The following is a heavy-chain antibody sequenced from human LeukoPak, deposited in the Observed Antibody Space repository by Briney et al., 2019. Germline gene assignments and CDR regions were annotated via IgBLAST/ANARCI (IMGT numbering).Heavy chain of an antibody. CDR2: IYHSGST. CDR1: GYSISSGYY. D-gene: IGHD6-13*01. CDR3: ARGYFSSWYINWFDP. J-gene: IGHJ5*02. Sequence: PSETLSLTCTVSGYSISSGYYWGWIRPPPGKGLEWIGTIYHSGSTYYNPSLKSRVTISVDTSKNQFSLKLSSVTAADTAVYYCARGYFSSWYINWFDPWGQGTLVTVSS. V-gene: IGHV4-38-2*02.